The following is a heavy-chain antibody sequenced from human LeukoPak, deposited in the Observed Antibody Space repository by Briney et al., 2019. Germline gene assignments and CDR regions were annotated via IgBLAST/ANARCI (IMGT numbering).Heavy chain of an antibody. CDR3: ARDFEGYCSSTSCLRSDAFDI. CDR2: IYTSGST. J-gene: IGHJ3*02. D-gene: IGHD2-2*01. V-gene: IGHV4-61*02. Sequence: SQTVSLTCTVSGGSISSGSYYWSWIRQPAGKGLEWIGRIYTSGSTNYNPSLKSRVTISVDTSKNQFSLKLSSVTAADTAVYYCARDFEGYCSSTSCLRSDAFDIWGQGTMVTVSS. CDR1: GGSISSGSYY.